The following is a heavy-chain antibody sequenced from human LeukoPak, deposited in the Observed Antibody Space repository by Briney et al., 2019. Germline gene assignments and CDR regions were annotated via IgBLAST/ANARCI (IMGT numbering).Heavy chain of an antibody. CDR3: ARGLRQGSAWSWGPKEKSYQYMDV. D-gene: IGHD6-19*01. J-gene: IGHJ6*04. V-gene: IGHV4-34*01. Sequence: SETLSLTCGVSGGSFSSHYWTWIRQPPGKGLEWIGEINPRGSTNYNPSLESRVTVSADMSRNQLSLSLTSVTAADSAVYFCARGLRQGSAWSWGPKEKSYQYMDVWGTGTTVIVSS. CDR1: GGSFSSHY. CDR2: INPRGST.